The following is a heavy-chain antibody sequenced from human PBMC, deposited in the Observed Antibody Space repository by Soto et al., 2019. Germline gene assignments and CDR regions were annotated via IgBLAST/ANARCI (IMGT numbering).Heavy chain of an antibody. CDR1: GGSISSGGYS. D-gene: IGHD3-3*01. CDR3: ASGPPFAR. Sequence: QMQLQESGSGLVKPSQTLSFTCAVSGGSISSGGYSWTWIRQPPGKGLKWIGYIYHSGSTYYNPSLKSRVTISVDRSNNQFSLKLTSVTAADTAVYYSASGPPFARWGQRTQITVSS. CDR2: IYHSGST. J-gene: IGHJ4*02. V-gene: IGHV4-30-2*01.